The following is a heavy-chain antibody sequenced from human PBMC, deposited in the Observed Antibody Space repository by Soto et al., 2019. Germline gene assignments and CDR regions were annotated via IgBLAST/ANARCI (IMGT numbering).Heavy chain of an antibody. D-gene: IGHD6-6*01. CDR2: IKPDGSGK. CDR1: GFTFRSNW. Sequence: PGWSLRLSCAASGFTFRSNWKSWVRQAPGRGLEWVTNIKPDGSGKYYLDSVRGRFTISRDNAENSLFLQIDSLRVEDTAVYYCARDVGVQELDYWGQGTLVTVSS. CDR3: ARDVGVQELDY. J-gene: IGHJ4*02. V-gene: IGHV3-7*01.